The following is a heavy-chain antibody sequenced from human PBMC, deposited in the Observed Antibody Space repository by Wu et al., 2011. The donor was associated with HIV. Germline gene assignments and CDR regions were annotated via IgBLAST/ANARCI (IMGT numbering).Heavy chain of an antibody. CDR3: ARISGRGATSDFDY. Sequence: QVQLVQSGAEVKKPGSSVKVSCKASGDTFSTYGINWVRQAPGQGLEWMGGIIPILGTVKYAQKFQGRVTITADKSTSTAYMELSSLRSDDTAVYYCARISGRGATSDFDYWGQGTLVTVSS. CDR2: IIPILGTV. D-gene: IGHD3-3*02. V-gene: IGHV1-69*14. J-gene: IGHJ4*02. CDR1: GDTFSTYG.